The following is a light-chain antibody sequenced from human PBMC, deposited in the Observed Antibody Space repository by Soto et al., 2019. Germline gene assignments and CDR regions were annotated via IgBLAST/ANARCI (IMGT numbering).Light chain of an antibody. CDR2: TTS. Sequence: DIQMTQSPSSLSASVGDRVTITCRTSQPISDYLNWYQQKPGKAPTLLIYTTSNLQSGVPSRFSGSGSATHFTLTISSLQPEDFATYYCQQRYNTPRTFGQGTKVDIK. J-gene: IGKJ1*01. CDR1: QPISDY. V-gene: IGKV1-39*01. CDR3: QQRYNTPRT.